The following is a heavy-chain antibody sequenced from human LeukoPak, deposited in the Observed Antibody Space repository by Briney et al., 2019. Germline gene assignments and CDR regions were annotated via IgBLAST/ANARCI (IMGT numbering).Heavy chain of an antibody. Sequence: GGSLRLSCAASGLTFSSHWMHWVRQAPGKGLEWVANIKQDGSEKNYVDAVKGRFTISRDNAKNSLYLQMNNLRDEDTAVYYWANYGLSGSGHYYFNSWGQGILVTVS. D-gene: IGHD6-19*01. J-gene: IGHJ4*02. CDR2: IKQDGSEK. CDR3: ANYGLSGSGHYYFNS. V-gene: IGHV3-7*01. CDR1: GLTFSSHW.